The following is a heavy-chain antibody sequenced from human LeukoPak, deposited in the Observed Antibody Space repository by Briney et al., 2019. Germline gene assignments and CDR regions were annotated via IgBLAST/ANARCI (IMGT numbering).Heavy chain of an antibody. Sequence: SVKVSCKTSGDTFSRYAISWVRQAPGQGLEWMGGIIPVFGTTNYAQKFQGRVTITADESTSTAYMELSSLRSEDTAVYYCAKDLFPAVAGTADYWGQGTLVTVSS. J-gene: IGHJ4*02. CDR1: GDTFSRYA. CDR2: IIPVFGTT. CDR3: AKDLFPAVAGTADY. V-gene: IGHV1-69*01. D-gene: IGHD6-19*01.